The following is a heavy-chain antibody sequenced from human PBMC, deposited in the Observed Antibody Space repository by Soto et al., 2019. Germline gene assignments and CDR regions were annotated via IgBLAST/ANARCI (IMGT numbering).Heavy chain of an antibody. CDR2: IIPIFGTA. V-gene: IGHV1-69*06. D-gene: IGHD3-22*01. CDR1: GGTFSSYA. J-gene: IGHJ4*02. Sequence: QVQLVQSGAEVKKPGSSVKVSCKASGGTFSSYAISWVRQAPGQGLDWLGGIIPIFGTANYAQKFQGRVTITADKSTSTAYMELSSLRSEDTAVYYCATDYDSSGYSKYYFDYWGQGTLVTVSS. CDR3: ATDYDSSGYSKYYFDY.